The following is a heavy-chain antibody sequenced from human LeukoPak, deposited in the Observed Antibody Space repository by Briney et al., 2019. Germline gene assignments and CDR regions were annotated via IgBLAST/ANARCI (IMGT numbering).Heavy chain of an antibody. J-gene: IGHJ4*02. D-gene: IGHD6-19*01. V-gene: IGHV4-61*02. Sequence: PSQTLSLTCTVSGGSISNGSYYWSWIRQPAGKGLEWIGRIYTSGSTNYNPSLKSRVTISVDTSKNQFSLKLSSVTAADTAVYYCATTFGSGWHFDYWGQGTLVTVSS. CDR1: GGSISNGSYY. CDR2: IYTSGST. CDR3: ATTFGSGWHFDY.